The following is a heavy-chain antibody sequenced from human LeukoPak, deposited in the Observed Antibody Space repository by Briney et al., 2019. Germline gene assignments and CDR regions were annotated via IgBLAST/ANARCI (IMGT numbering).Heavy chain of an antibody. V-gene: IGHV4-39*01. CDR3: AKHYMGSYDNRGLDY. CDR1: GGSISSSSYY. J-gene: IGHJ4*02. Sequence: SETLSLTCTVSGGSISSSSYYWGWIRQPPGKGLEWIGSIYHSGYTYYNPSVESRVTISVDTSKNQFSLKLSSVTAADTAVYYCAKHYMGSYDNRGLDYLGQGTLVTVSS. CDR2: IYHSGYT. D-gene: IGHD3-10*01.